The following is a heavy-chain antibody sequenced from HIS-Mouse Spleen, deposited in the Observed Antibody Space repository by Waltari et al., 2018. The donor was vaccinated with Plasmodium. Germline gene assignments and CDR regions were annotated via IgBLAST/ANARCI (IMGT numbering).Heavy chain of an antibody. CDR3: ARDLAAAGHFDY. Sequence: QVQLVQSGAEVKKPGASVKVSCKASGYTFTGYYMHWVRQAPGQGLEWMGWINPKSGGTNYAQKCQGRVTMTRDTSISTAYMELSRLRSDDTAVYYCARDLAAAGHFDYWGQGTLVTVSS. CDR1: GYTFTGYY. J-gene: IGHJ4*02. D-gene: IGHD6-13*01. V-gene: IGHV1-2*02. CDR2: INPKSGGT.